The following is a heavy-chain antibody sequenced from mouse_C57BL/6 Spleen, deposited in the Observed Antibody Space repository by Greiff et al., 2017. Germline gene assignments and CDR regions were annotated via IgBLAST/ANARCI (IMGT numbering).Heavy chain of an antibody. Sequence: VQLQQSGPELVKPGASVTISCKASGYAFSSSWMNWVKQRPGKGLEWIGRIYPGDGDTNYNGKFKGKATLTADKSSSTAYMQLSSLTSEDSAVYFCARGPFAYWGQGTLVTVSA. CDR1: GYAFSSSW. J-gene: IGHJ3*01. V-gene: IGHV1-82*01. CDR3: ARGPFAY. CDR2: IYPGDGDT.